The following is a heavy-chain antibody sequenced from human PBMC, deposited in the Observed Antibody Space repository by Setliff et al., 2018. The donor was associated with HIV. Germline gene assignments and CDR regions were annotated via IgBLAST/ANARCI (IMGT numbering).Heavy chain of an antibody. CDR2: IIPDGGTT. J-gene: IGHJ3*01. D-gene: IGHD3-10*01. V-gene: IGHV1-46*01. Sequence: ASVKVSCKASGYSFTSYYIHWVRQAPGQGLEWMGMIIPDGGTTTYAQKVRGRVRTTRDTSTNTVYMEVSSLRSEDTAVYYCARERGPRGAFDVWGQGTMVTVSS. CDR3: ARERGPRGAFDV. CDR1: GYSFTSYY.